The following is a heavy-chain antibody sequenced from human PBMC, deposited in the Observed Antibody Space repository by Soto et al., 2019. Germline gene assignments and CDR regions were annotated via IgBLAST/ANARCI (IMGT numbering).Heavy chain of an antibody. D-gene: IGHD1-7*01. J-gene: IGHJ5*02. V-gene: IGHV4-34*01. CDR2: INHSGST. CDR3: ARVNLQLADWNYWFDP. Sequence: SETLSLTCAVYGGSFSGYYWSWIRQPPGKGLEWIGEINHSGSTNYNPSLKSRVTISVDTSKNQFSLKLSSVTAADTAVYYCARVNLQLADWNYWFDPWGQGTLVTVSS. CDR1: GGSFSGYY.